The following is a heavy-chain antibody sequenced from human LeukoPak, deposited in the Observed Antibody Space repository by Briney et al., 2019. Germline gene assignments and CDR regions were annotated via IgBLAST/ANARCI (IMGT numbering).Heavy chain of an antibody. D-gene: IGHD5-12*01. J-gene: IGHJ4*02. Sequence: SETLSLTCTVSGGSISSSSYYWGWIRQPPGKGLEWIGSIYCSGSTYYNPSLKSRVTISVDTSKNQFSLKLSSVTAADTAVYYCARVYSGLLLKFIFDYWGQGTLVTVSS. CDR2: IYCSGST. CDR1: GGSISSSSYY. CDR3: ARVYSGLLLKFIFDY. V-gene: IGHV4-39*01.